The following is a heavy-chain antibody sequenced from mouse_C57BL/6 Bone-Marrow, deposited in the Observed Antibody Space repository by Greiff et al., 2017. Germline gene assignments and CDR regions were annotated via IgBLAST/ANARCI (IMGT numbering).Heavy chain of an antibody. CDR1: GYTFTSYW. J-gene: IGHJ1*03. D-gene: IGHD1-1*01. Sequence: QVQLKQPGAELVRPGTSVKLSCKASGYTFTSYWMHWVKQRPGQGLEWIGVIDPSDSYTNYNQKFKGKATLTVDTSSSTAYMQLSSLTSEDSAVYYCARARILLRQTHGYFDVWGTGTTVTVSS. V-gene: IGHV1-59*01. CDR2: IDPSDSYT. CDR3: ARARILLRQTHGYFDV.